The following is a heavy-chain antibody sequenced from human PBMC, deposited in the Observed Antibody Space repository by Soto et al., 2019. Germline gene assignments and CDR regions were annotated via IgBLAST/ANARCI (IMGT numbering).Heavy chain of an antibody. CDR2: LSGSSGGT. J-gene: IGHJ6*02. D-gene: IGHD3-16*01. Sequence: EGELVESGGGLVQPGGSLRLSCVASGFTSNSHTMNWVRQAPGKGLEWVSSLSGSSGGTYFADSVKGRFTISRDNSKNTLYIQMNRLRAEDTAVYYCAIIMIDATTGWGRPVDVWGQGTAVLVSS. CDR1: GFTSNSHT. V-gene: IGHV3-23*04. CDR3: AIIMIDATTGWGRPVDV.